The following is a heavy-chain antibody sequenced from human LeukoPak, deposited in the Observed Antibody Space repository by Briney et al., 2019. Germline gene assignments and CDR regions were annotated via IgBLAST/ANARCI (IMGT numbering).Heavy chain of an antibody. CDR3: AREEFRSSWLNWFDP. Sequence: GSLRLSCAASGFTFSNYAMNWVRQAPGKGLEWIGEITHSGSTNYNQSLKSRITISVDPSKNQFSLNLTSMTAADTGVYYCAREEFRSSWLNWFDPWGQGTLVSVSS. CDR1: GFTFSNYA. J-gene: IGHJ5*02. D-gene: IGHD2-2*01. CDR2: ITHSGST. V-gene: IGHV4-34*01.